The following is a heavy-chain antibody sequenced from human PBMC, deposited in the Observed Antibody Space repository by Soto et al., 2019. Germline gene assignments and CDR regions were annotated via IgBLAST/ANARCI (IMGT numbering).Heavy chain of an antibody. J-gene: IGHJ5*02. CDR1: GGSISSSSYY. Sequence: SETLSLTCTVSGGSISSSSYYWGWIRQPPGKGLEWIGSIYYSGSTYYNPSLKSRVTISVDTSKNQFSLKLSSVTAADTAVYYRARHRSIVVPAAMHWFDPWGQGTLVTVSS. D-gene: IGHD2-2*01. CDR3: ARHRSIVVPAAMHWFDP. V-gene: IGHV4-39*01. CDR2: IYYSGST.